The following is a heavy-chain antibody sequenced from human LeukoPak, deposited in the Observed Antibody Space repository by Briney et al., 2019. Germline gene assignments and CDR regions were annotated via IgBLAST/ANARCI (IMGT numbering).Heavy chain of an antibody. V-gene: IGHV4-61*01. Sequence: PSQTLSLTCTVSGGSISSGSYYWSWIRQPPGKGLEWIGYIYYSGSTNYNPSLKSRVTISVDTSKNQFSLKLSSVTAADTAVYYCARDFRGYNYYYMDVWGKGTTVTVSS. CDR3: ARDFRGYNYYYMDV. D-gene: IGHD3-22*01. J-gene: IGHJ6*03. CDR1: GGSISSGSYY. CDR2: IYYSGST.